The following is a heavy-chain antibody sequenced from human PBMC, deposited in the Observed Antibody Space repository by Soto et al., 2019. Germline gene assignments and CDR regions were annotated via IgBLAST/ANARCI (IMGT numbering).Heavy chain of an antibody. CDR3: AKDGVAHIPLYTSGSSYDH. CDR2: ISGSDGST. Sequence: LXLACAASAFIFSSYAMSWVRQAPVKGLEWVSAISGSDGSTYYADSVKGRFTISRDNSRNTLYLQMNSLRAEDTAVYYCAKDGVAHIPLYTSGSSYDHWGQGTLVTVSS. J-gene: IGHJ4*02. CDR1: AFIFSSYA. V-gene: IGHV3-23*01. D-gene: IGHD3-22*01.